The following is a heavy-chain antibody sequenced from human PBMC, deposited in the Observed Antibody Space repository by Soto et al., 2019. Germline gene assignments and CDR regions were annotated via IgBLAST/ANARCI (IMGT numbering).Heavy chain of an antibody. CDR1: GYTFTSYA. V-gene: IGHV1-3*01. J-gene: IGHJ5*02. Sequence: GASVKVSCKXSGYTFTSYAMHWVRQAPGQRLEWMGWINAGNGNTKYSQKFQGRVTITRDTSASTAYMELSSLRSEDTAVYYCARDGVGDLFDPWGQGTLVTVSS. D-gene: IGHD3-16*01. CDR3: ARDGVGDLFDP. CDR2: INAGNGNT.